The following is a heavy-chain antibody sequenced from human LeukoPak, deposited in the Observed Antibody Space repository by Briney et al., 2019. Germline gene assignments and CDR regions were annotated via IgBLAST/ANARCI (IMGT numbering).Heavy chain of an antibody. V-gene: IGHV6-1*01. CDR2: TFYRSRWYN. J-gene: IGHJ3*01. CDR3: ARDLYYSDRNGYSNGFDL. CDR1: GDSFSNYNG. Sequence: SQTLSLTCAVSGDSFSNYNGWNWSRPSPSRGLERLGRTFYRSRWYNTYAVSVKSRIIINADTSKNLFSLQLNSMTPEDTAVYYCARDLYYSDRNGYSNGFDLWGQGTVVTVSS. D-gene: IGHD3-22*01.